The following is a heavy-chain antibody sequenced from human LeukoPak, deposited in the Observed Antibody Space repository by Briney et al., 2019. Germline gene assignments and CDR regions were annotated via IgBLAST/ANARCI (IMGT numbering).Heavy chain of an antibody. CDR2: IRSKAYGGTT. CDR3: TRWNYYGPGSDHAFDI. Sequence: PGRSLRLSCTASGFTFGDYAMSWVRQAPGKGLEWVGFIRSKAYGGTTEYAASVKGRFTISRDDSKSIAYLQMNSLKTEDTAVYYCTRWNYYGPGSDHAFDIWGQGTMVTVSS. D-gene: IGHD3-10*01. V-gene: IGHV3-49*04. CDR1: GFTFGDYA. J-gene: IGHJ3*02.